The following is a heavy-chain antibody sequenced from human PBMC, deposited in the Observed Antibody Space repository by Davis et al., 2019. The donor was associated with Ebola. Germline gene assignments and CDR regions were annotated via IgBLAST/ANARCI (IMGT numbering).Heavy chain of an antibody. CDR2: IIPIFGTA. CDR1: GYTFTSYG. J-gene: IGHJ3*02. Sequence: SVKVSCKASGYTFTSYGITWVRQAPGQGLEWMGGIIPIFGTANYAQKFQGRVTITADESTSTAYMELSSLRSEDTAVYYCARARLGSHAFDIWGQGTMVTVSS. V-gene: IGHV1-69*13. D-gene: IGHD4-17*01. CDR3: ARARLGSHAFDI.